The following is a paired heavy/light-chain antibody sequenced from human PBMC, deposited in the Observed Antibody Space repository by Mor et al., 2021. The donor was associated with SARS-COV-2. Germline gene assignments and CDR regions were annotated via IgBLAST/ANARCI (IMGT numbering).Light chain of an antibody. CDR1: SLRSYY. V-gene: IGLV3-19*01. CDR3: NSRDTSGGHLHVV. Sequence: SSELTQDPAVSVALGQTVRITCQGDSLRSYYASWYQQKPGQAPILVIYDKNNRPSGIPDRFSGSSSGNTASLTITGAQAEDEADYYCNSRDTSGGHLHVVFGGGTKLTVL. CDR2: DKN. J-gene: IGLJ2*01.
Heavy chain of an antibody. J-gene: IGHJ4*02. CDR1: GYTFTSYY. D-gene: IGHD3-22*01. V-gene: IGHV1-46*01. CDR3: ARARLYDSSGGDY. Sequence: QVQLVQSGAEVKKPGASVKVSCKASGYTFTSYYVHWVRQAPGQGLEWMGIINPSGGGTAYAHKFQGRVTLTRDTSTSTVYMELSSLRSEDTAVYYCARARLYDSSGGDYWGQGTLVTVSS. CDR2: INPSGGGT.